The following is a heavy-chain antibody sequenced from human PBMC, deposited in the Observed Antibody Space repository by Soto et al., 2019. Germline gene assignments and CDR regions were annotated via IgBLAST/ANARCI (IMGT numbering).Heavy chain of an antibody. CDR1: GFRVSSNY. Sequence: SLRLSCAASGFRVSSNYMTWVRQAPGKGLEWVSVVYAGGTKYYADSVKGRFTISRDNSKNTLYLQMNSLRAEDTAVYYCASRVVAPRAFDIWGQGIMVAVSS. CDR2: VYAGGTK. CDR3: ASRVVAPRAFDI. D-gene: IGHD2-15*01. J-gene: IGHJ3*02. V-gene: IGHV3-53*01.